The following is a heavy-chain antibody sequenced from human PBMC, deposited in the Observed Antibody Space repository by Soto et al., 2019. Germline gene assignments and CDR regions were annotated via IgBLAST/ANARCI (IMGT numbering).Heavy chain of an antibody. CDR3: AKDMDRSGYYFDAFDI. V-gene: IGHV1-24*01. D-gene: IGHD3-22*01. CDR2: FDPEDGET. CDR1: GYTLTELS. Sequence: ASVKVSCKVSGYTLTELSMHWVRQAPGKGLEWMGGFDPEDGETIYAQKFQGRVTMTEDTSTGTVYMELSSLRSEDTAVYYCAKDMDRSGYYFDAFDIWGQGTMVTVSS. J-gene: IGHJ3*02.